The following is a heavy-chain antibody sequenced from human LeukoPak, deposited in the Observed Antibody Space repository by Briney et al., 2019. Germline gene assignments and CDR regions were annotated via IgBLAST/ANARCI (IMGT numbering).Heavy chain of an antibody. V-gene: IGHV3-23*01. D-gene: IGHD5-12*01. CDR1: GFTFSSYA. J-gene: IGHJ4*02. CDR3: VKGGSYSDYYFDY. Sequence: PGGSLRLSCAASGFTFSSYAMSWVRQAPGKGLEWVSNIRGSGGATYYADSVKGRFTISRDNSKYTLYLQMDSLRAEDTAVYCCVKGGSYSDYYFDYWGQGTLVTVSS. CDR2: IRGSGGAT.